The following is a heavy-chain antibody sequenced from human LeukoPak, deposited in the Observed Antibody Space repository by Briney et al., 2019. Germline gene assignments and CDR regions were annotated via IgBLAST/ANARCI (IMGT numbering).Heavy chain of an antibody. J-gene: IGHJ4*02. D-gene: IGHD3-10*01. Sequence: SETLSLTCTVSGGSISSSSYYWGWIRQPPGKGLEWIGSIYYSGSTYYNPSLKSRVTISVDTSKSQFSLKLSSVTAADTAVYYCALSYGSGRTFDYWGQGTLVTVSS. V-gene: IGHV4-39*07. CDR2: IYYSGST. CDR3: ALSYGSGRTFDY. CDR1: GGSISSSSYY.